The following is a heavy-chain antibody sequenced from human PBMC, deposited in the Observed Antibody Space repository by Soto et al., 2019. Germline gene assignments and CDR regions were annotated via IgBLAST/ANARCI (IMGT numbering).Heavy chain of an antibody. CDR3: AREVSQTPSHIVVVTFFDY. CDR2: IIPILGIA. CDR1: GGTFSSYT. V-gene: IGHV1-69*08. Sequence: QVQLVQSGAEVKKPGSSVKVSCKASGGTFSSYTISWVRQAPGQGLEWMGRIIPILGIANYAQKFQGRVTITADKSTSTAYMELSSLRSEDTTVYYCAREVSQTPSHIVVVTFFDYWGQGTLVTVSS. D-gene: IGHD2-21*02. J-gene: IGHJ4*02.